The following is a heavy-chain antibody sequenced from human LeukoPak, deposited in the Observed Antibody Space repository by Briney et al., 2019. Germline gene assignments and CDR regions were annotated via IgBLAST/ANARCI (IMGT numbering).Heavy chain of an antibody. CDR2: ISYDGSNK. CDR3: AKEPGEGGSAFDY. D-gene: IGHD3-16*01. Sequence: GGSLRLSCAASGFTFSSYGMHWDRQAPGKGLEWVAVISYDGSNKYYADSVKGRFTISRDNSKNTLYLQMNSLRAEDTAVYYCAKEPGEGGSAFDYWGQGTLVTVYS. CDR1: GFTFSSYG. J-gene: IGHJ4*02. V-gene: IGHV3-30*18.